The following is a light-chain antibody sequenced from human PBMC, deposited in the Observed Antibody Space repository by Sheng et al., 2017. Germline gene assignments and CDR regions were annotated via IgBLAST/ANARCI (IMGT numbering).Light chain of an antibody. V-gene: IGKV4-1*01. CDR3: QQYYSSPPT. CDR2: WAS. Sequence: DIVMTQSPDSLAVSLGERATINCKSSQSVLSSANNKNYLAWYQQKPGQPPKLVIYWASARESGVPDRFSGSGSGTDFTLTISSLQAEDVAVYYCQQYYSSPPTFGQGTKVEIK. CDR1: QSVLSSANNKNY. J-gene: IGKJ1*01.